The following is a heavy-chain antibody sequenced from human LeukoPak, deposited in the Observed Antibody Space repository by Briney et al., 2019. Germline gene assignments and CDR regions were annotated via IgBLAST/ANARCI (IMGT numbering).Heavy chain of an antibody. Sequence: PGGSLRLSCAASGFTFSSYAMHWVRQVPGKGLEWVAAISYDGSNKYYADSVKGRFTISRDNSKNTLYLQMNSLRAEDTAVFYCARNLGSSVGWYVDYWGQGTLVTVSS. V-gene: IGHV3-30-3*01. J-gene: IGHJ4*02. CDR1: GFTFSSYA. CDR3: ARNLGSSVGWYVDY. CDR2: ISYDGSNK. D-gene: IGHD6-19*01.